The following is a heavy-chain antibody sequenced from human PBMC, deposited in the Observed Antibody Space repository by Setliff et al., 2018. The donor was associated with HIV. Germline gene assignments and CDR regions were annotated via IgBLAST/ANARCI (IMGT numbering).Heavy chain of an antibody. J-gene: IGHJ2*01. V-gene: IGHV4-4*08. Sequence: PSETLSLTCTVSGSSISGHFWTWIRQPPGKGLEWIGYIYTTGSTNYNPSLTSRVTISVDPSKNRVSLILTSVTAADTAVYYCASCIFGDYARYFDLWGRGTLVTVSS. D-gene: IGHD4-17*01. CDR1: GSSISGHF. CDR2: IYTTGST. CDR3: ASCIFGDYARYFDL.